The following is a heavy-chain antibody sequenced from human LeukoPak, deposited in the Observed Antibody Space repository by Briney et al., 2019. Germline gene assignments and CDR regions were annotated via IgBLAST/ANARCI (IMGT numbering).Heavy chain of an antibody. V-gene: IGHV3-30*02. CDR2: IRYDGSNK. CDR3: AKDESFGSSKDYFDY. CDR1: GFTFSSYG. Sequence: GGSLRLSCPASGFTFSSYGMHWVRQAPGKGLEWVALIRYDGSNKYYADSVKGRFTISRDNSKNTLYLQMNSLRAEDTAVYYCAKDESFGSSKDYFDYWGQGTLVTVSS. D-gene: IGHD6-13*01. J-gene: IGHJ4*02.